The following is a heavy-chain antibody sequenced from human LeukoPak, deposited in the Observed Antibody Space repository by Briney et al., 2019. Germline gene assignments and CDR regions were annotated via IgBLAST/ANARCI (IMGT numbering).Heavy chain of an antibody. CDR3: ARDNGGNSYYYYYMDV. CDR2: IIPIFGTA. J-gene: IGHJ6*03. D-gene: IGHD4-23*01. V-gene: IGHV1-69*05. Sequence: PVASVKVSCKASGGTFSSYAISWVRQAPGQGLEWMGGIIPIFGTANYAQKFQGRVTITTDESTSTAYMELSSLRSEDTAVYYCARDNGGNSYYYYYMDVWGKGTTVTVSS. CDR1: GGTFSSYA.